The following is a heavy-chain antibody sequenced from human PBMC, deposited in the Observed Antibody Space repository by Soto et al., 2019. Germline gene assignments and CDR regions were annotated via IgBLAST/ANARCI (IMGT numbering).Heavy chain of an antibody. Sequence: QVQLVESGGGVVQPGRSLRLSCAASGFTFSSYGMHWVRQAPGKGLEWVAVISYDGSNKYYADSVKGRFTISRDNSKNTLYLQMNSLRAEDTAVYYYAKDGGYCSSTSCFDYWGQGTLVTVSS. CDR2: ISYDGSNK. CDR3: AKDGGYCSSTSCFDY. D-gene: IGHD2-2*01. CDR1: GFTFSSYG. J-gene: IGHJ4*02. V-gene: IGHV3-30*18.